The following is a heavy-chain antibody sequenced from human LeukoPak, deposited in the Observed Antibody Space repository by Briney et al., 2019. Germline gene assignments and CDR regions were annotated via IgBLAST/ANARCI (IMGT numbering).Heavy chain of an antibody. Sequence: KPSETLSLTCSVSGDSITSGTYYWGWIRQPPGKGLEWIGSFYNSGSTYYNPSLKSRVTISVDTSKNQFSLKLTSVTAADTAVYYCARHWSYSDSSGYLYWGQGTLFTVSS. CDR1: GDSITSGTYY. J-gene: IGHJ4*02. V-gene: IGHV4-39*01. D-gene: IGHD3-22*01. CDR3: ARHWSYSDSSGYLY. CDR2: FYNSGST.